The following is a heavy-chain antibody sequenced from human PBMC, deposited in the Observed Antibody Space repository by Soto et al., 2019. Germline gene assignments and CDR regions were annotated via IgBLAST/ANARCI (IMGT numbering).Heavy chain of an antibody. CDR1: GGTFISYA. D-gene: IGHD2-8*01. V-gene: IGHV1-69*06. J-gene: IGHJ6*02. CDR3: ARLMVYAIQGPYYYGMDV. Sequence: SVKVSCKASGGTFISYAIVWVRQAPGQGLEWMGGIIPIFGTANYAQKFQGRVTITADKSTSTAYMELSSLRSEDTAVYYCARLMVYAIQGPYYYGMDVWGQGTTVTVSS. CDR2: IIPIFGTA.